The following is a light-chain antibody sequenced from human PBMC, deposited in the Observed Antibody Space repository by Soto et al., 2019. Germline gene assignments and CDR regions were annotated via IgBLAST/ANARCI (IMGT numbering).Light chain of an antibody. Sequence: QSVLTQPPSASGSPGQSVTISCTGTSSDVGGYNYVSWYQQHPGKAPKLMIYELSKRPSGVPDRFSGSKSGNTASLTVSGLQAEDEADYYCSSYVTGNSLIFGGGTKLTVL. CDR3: SSYVTGNSLI. J-gene: IGLJ2*01. CDR2: ELS. V-gene: IGLV2-8*01. CDR1: SSDVGGYNY.